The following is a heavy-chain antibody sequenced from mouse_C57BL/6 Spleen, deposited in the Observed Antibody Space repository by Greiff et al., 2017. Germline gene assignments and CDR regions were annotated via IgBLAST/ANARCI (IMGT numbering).Heavy chain of an antibody. V-gene: IGHV1-85*01. J-gene: IGHJ1*03. D-gene: IGHD1-1*01. Sequence: QVQLQQSGPELVKPGASVKLSCKASGYTFTSYDINWVKQRPGQGLEWIGWIYPRDGSTKYNEKFKGKATLTVDTSSSTAYMELHSLTSEDSAVYFCARPYGSSLLYWYFDVWGTGTTVTVSS. CDR1: GYTFTSYD. CDR2: IYPRDGST. CDR3: ARPYGSSLLYWYFDV.